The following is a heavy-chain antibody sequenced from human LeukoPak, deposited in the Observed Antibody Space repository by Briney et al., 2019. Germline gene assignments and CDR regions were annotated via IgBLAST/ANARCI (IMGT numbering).Heavy chain of an antibody. D-gene: IGHD1-1*01. Sequence: GGSLRLSCAASGFTFSSYWMSWVRQAPGKGLEWVDNIKQDGSEKYYVDSVKGRFTISRDNTKNSLYLQMNSLGGEDTAVYYCATTRGLDYWGQGTLVTVSS. CDR1: GFTFSSYW. V-gene: IGHV3-7*01. J-gene: IGHJ4*02. CDR2: IKQDGSEK. CDR3: ATTRGLDY.